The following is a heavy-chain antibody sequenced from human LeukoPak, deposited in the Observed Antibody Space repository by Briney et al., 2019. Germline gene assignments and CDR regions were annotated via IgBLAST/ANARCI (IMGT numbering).Heavy chain of an antibody. Sequence: PSQTLSLTCTVSGGSISSGGYYWSWIRQHPGKGLEWIGYIYYSGSTYYNPSLKSRVTISVDTSKNQFSLKLSSVTAADTAVYYCARVFYYGSGSYITFDCWGQGTLVTVSS. V-gene: IGHV4-31*03. J-gene: IGHJ4*02. D-gene: IGHD3-10*01. CDR1: GGSISSGGYY. CDR3: ARVFYYGSGSYITFDC. CDR2: IYYSGST.